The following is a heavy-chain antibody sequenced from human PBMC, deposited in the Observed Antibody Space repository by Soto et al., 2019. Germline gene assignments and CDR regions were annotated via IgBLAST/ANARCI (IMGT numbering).Heavy chain of an antibody. V-gene: IGHV3-30-3*01. J-gene: IGHJ4*02. CDR3: ARDWDAYSSGSLGGCLYY. CDR2: ISYDGSNK. Sequence: QVQLVESGGGVVQPGRSLRLSCAASGFTFSSYAMHWVRQAPGKGLEWVAVISYDGSNKYYADSVNGRFTISRDNSKNTLYLQMNSLRAEDPAVYYCARDWDAYSSGSLGGCLYYLGQGTLVTVPS. D-gene: IGHD6-19*01. CDR1: GFTFSSYA.